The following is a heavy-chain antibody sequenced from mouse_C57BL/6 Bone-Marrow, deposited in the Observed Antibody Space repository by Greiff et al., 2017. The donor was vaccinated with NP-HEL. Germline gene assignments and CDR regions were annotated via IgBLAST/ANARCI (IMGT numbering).Heavy chain of an antibody. CDR1: GYTFTDHT. Sequence: VQGVESDAELVKPGASVKISCKVSGYTFTDHTIHWMKQRPEQGLEWIGYIYPRDGSTKYNEKFKGKATLTADKSSSTAYMQLNSLTSEDSAVYFCARNRAYYSNLYYFDYWGQGTTLTVSS. V-gene: IGHV1-78*01. D-gene: IGHD2-5*01. J-gene: IGHJ2*01. CDR2: IYPRDGST. CDR3: ARNRAYYSNLYYFDY.